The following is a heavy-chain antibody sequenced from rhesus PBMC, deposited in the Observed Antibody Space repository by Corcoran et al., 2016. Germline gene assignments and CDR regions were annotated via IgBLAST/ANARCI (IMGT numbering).Heavy chain of an antibody. CDR1: GGSFSSYW. Sequence: QVQLQESGPGLVKPSETLSLTCAVSGGSFSSYWWSWIRQPPGKGLEWIGEVNGKSGSTNYDPSLKSRVTISRDASKNQFSLKLSSVTAADTAVYYCAGSIVGTTWDYWGQGVLVIVSS. CDR3: AGSIVGTTWDY. D-gene: IGHD1-44*01. CDR2: VNGKSGST. J-gene: IGHJ4*01. V-gene: IGHV4-80*01.